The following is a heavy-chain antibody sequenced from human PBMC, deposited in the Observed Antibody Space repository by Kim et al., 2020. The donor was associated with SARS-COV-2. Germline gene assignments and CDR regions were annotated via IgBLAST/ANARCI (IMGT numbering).Heavy chain of an antibody. J-gene: IGHJ3*02. D-gene: IGHD2-2*01. CDR2: ISGSGGST. CDR3: ACIIVVVPAAIDRQVHWSDAFDI. Sequence: GGSLRLSCAASGFTFSSYAMSWVRQAPGKGLEWVSAISGSGGSTYYADSVKGRFTISRDNSKNTLYLQMNSLRAEDTAVYYCACIIVVVPAAIDRQVHWSDAFDIWGQGTMVTVSS. CDR1: GFTFSSYA. V-gene: IGHV3-23*01.